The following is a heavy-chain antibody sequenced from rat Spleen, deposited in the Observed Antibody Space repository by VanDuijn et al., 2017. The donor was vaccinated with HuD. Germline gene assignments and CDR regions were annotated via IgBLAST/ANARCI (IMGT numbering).Heavy chain of an antibody. Sequence: EVQLQESGPGLVKPSQSLSLTCSVTGHSIASSYRWNWIRKFPGHRLEWMGYINSAGSTIYNPSLKSRISITRDTSKNQFFLQVNSVTTDDTSTYYCARSEGTHYYLPFADWGQGSLVTVSS. V-gene: IGHV3-3*01. CDR1: GHSIASSYR. D-gene: IGHD1-12*02. CDR2: INSAGST. CDR3: ARSEGTHYYLPFAD. J-gene: IGHJ3*01.